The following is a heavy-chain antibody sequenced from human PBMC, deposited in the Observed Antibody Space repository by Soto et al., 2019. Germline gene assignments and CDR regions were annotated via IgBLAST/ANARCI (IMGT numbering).Heavy chain of an antibody. CDR1: GGTFSSYA. CDR2: IIPIFGTA. J-gene: IGHJ6*02. D-gene: IGHD3-3*01. CDR3: ARSTTYYDFWSGTAVYYYGMDV. Sequence: VQLVQSGAEVKKPGSSVKVSCKASGGTFSSYAISWVRQAPGQGLEWMGGIIPIFGTANYAQKFQGRVTITADKSTITAYMELSSLRSEDTAVYYCARSTTYYDFWSGTAVYYYGMDVWGQGTTVTVSS. V-gene: IGHV1-69*06.